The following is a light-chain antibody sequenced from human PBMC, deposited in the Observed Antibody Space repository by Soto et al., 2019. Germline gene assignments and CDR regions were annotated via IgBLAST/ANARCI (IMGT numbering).Light chain of an antibody. V-gene: IGLV2-14*01. CDR3: SSYTSSSTRV. CDR2: DVS. Sequence: HSALPQPASVSGSPGQSITISCTGTSSDVGGYNYVSWYQQHPGKAHKLMIYDVSNRPSGVSNRFSGSKSGNTASLTISGLQAEDEADYYCSSYTSSSTRVFGTGTKLTVL. CDR1: SSDVGGYNY. J-gene: IGLJ1*01.